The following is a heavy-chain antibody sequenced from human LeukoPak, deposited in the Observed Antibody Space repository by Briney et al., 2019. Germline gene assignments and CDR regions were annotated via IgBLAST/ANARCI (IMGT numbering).Heavy chain of an antibody. CDR2: IYYSGTT. CDR1: GGSINSYY. CDR3: ARVGIVVVVAAKGGWFDP. V-gene: IGHV4-59*12. J-gene: IGHJ5*02. D-gene: IGHD2-15*01. Sequence: SETLSLTCTVSGGSINSYYWSWIRQPPGKGLEWIGYIYYSGTTNYNPSLKSRVTISVDTSKNQFSLKLSSVTAADTAVYYCARVGIVVVVAAKGGWFDPWGQGTLVTVSS.